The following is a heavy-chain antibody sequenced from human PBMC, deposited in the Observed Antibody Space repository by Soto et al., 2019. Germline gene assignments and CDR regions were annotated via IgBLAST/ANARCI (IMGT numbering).Heavy chain of an antibody. D-gene: IGHD5-12*01. J-gene: IGHJ6*02. Sequence: TGGALRLSCVGSEFTFSSHGMHGVRQAPGKGLEWVAVISYDGSYEYYTDSVKGRFTISRDNSKNTLYLQMNSLRGEDTGVYYCAKDGGGGYQPPNYYYYGLDVWGQGSTVTVSS. CDR2: ISYDGSYE. V-gene: IGHV3-30*18. CDR3: AKDGGGGYQPPNYYYYGLDV. CDR1: EFTFSSHG.